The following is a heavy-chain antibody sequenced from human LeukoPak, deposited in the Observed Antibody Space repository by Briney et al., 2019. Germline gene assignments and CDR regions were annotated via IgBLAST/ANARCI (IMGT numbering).Heavy chain of an antibody. CDR3: ARGGDYDSSGPVDY. Sequence: SVKVSCKASGGTFSSYAISWVRQAPGQGLEWMGGIIPIFGTANYAQKFQGRVTITTDESTSTAYMELSSLRSEDTAVYYCARGGDYDSSGPVDYWGQGTLVTVSS. CDR1: GGTFSSYA. D-gene: IGHD3-22*01. CDR2: IIPIFGTA. J-gene: IGHJ4*02. V-gene: IGHV1-69*05.